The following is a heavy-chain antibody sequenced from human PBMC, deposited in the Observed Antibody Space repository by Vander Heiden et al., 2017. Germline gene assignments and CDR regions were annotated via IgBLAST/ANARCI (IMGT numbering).Heavy chain of an antibody. CDR3: AREYPLGYCSSTSCYGFDY. D-gene: IGHD2-2*01. J-gene: IGHJ4*02. V-gene: IGHV1-2*02. Sequence: QVQLVQSGAEVKKPGASVKVSCKASGYTFTGYYMHWVRQAPGQGLEWMGWINPNSGGTNYAQKFQGRVTMTRDTSISTAYMELSRLRSDDTAVYYGAREYPLGYCSSTSCYGFDYWGQGTLVTVSS. CDR2: INPNSGGT. CDR1: GYTFTGYY.